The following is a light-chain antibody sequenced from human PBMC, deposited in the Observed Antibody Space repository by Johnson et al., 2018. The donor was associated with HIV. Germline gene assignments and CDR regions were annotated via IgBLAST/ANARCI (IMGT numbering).Light chain of an antibody. Sequence: QSVLTQPPSMSAAPGQRFTISCSGSSANIGNNYVSWYQQVTGAAPKLLIYDNNKRPSGIPDRFSVSMSGTSATLGITVLQTGDEADYYCGTWDSILSAGVFGTGTKVTVL. V-gene: IGLV1-51*01. CDR1: SANIGNNY. J-gene: IGLJ1*01. CDR2: DNN. CDR3: GTWDSILSAGV.